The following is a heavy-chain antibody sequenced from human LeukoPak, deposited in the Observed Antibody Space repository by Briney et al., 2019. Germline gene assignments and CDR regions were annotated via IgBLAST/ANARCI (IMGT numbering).Heavy chain of an antibody. Sequence: PGGSLRLSCAASGFTFSSYAMHWVRQTPGKGLEWVAVISYDGSNKYYADSVKGRFTISRDNAKNSLYLQMNSLRAEDTAVYYCARDEVARGFDYWGQGTLVTVSS. D-gene: IGHD5-24*01. CDR3: ARDEVARGFDY. V-gene: IGHV3-30-3*01. J-gene: IGHJ4*02. CDR2: ISYDGSNK. CDR1: GFTFSSYA.